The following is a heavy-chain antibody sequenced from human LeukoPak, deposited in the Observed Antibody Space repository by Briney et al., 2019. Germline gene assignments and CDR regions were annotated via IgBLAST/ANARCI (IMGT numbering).Heavy chain of an antibody. J-gene: IGHJ6*03. V-gene: IGHV3-21*01. D-gene: IGHD3-22*01. CDR2: ISSSSSYI. Sequence: GGSLRLSCAASGFTFSSYSMNWVRQAPGKGLEWVSSISSSSSYIYYADSVKGRFTISRDNAKNSLYLQMNSLRAEDTAVYYCASSPPGYYDSSGYYAGYYYYMDVWGKGTTVTVPS. CDR1: GFTFSSYS. CDR3: ASSPPGYYDSSGYYAGYYYYMDV.